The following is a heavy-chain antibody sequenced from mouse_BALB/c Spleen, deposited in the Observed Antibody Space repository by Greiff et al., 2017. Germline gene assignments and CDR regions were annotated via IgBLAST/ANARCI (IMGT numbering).Heavy chain of an antibody. CDR1: GFTFSSYA. V-gene: IGHV5-6-5*01. D-gene: IGHD2-4*01. CDR3: ASDDYDGGAY. CDR2: ISSGGST. Sequence: VQLKESGGGLVQPGGSRKLSCAASGFTFSSYAMSWVRQTPEKRLEWVASISSGGSTYYPDSVKGRFTISRDNARNILYLQMSSLRSEDTAMYYCASDDYDGGAYWGQGTLVTVSA. J-gene: IGHJ3*01.